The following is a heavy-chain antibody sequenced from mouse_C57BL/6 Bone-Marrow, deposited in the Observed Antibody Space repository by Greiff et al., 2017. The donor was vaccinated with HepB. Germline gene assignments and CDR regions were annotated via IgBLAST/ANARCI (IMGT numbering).Heavy chain of an antibody. V-gene: IGHV5-4*03. D-gene: IGHD1-1*01. CDR3: ARGPPFYGSSPPWFAC. CDR2: ISDGGSYT. CDR1: GFTFSSYA. Sequence: DVKLVESGGGLVKPGGSLKLSCAASGFTFSSYAMSWVRQTPEKRLEWVATISDGGSYTYYPDNVKGRFTISRDNAKNNLYMQRSHLKSEDTAMYYCARGPPFYGSSPPWFACWGQGTLVTVSA. J-gene: IGHJ3*01.